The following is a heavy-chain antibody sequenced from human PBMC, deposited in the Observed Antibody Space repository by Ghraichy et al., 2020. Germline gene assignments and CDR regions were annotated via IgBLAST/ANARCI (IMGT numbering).Heavy chain of an antibody. CDR2: ISYDGSNK. V-gene: IGHV3-30*04. CDR1: GFTFSSYA. D-gene: IGHD3-22*01. J-gene: IGHJ4*02. Sequence: GGSLRLSCAASGFTFSSYAMHWVRQAPGKGLEWVAVISYDGSNKYYADSVKGRFTISRDNSKNTLYLQMNSLRAEDTAVYYCAREGNTMIGGFDYWGQGTLVTVSS. CDR3: AREGNTMIGGFDY.